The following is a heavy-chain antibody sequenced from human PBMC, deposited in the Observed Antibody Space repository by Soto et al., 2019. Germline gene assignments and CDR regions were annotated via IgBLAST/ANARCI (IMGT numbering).Heavy chain of an antibody. CDR3: AAPACAATWCSPSHNLDH. CDR1: GGTFVRHV. J-gene: IGHJ4*02. D-gene: IGHD2-2*01. CDR2: INPLSGIP. V-gene: IGHV1-69*09. Sequence: QVQLVQSGAXVKKPESSVKVSCKTSGGTFVRHVISWVRQAPGQGPEWMGKINPLSGIPNYAQKFQDRVTFTADTDSSTAYMELSSLRSDDTAVYYCAAPACAATWCSPSHNLDHWGQGTLVTVSS.